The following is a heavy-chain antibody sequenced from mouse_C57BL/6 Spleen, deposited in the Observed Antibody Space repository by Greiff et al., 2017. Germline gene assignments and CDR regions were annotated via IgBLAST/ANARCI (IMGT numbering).Heavy chain of an antibody. Sequence: EVQLQQSGPELVKPGASVKISCKASGYSFTGYYMNWVKQSPEKSLEWIGEINPSTGGTTYNQKFKAKATLTVDKSSSTAYMQLKSLTSEDSAVYYCARRGSSGYFDYWGQGTTLTVSS. V-gene: IGHV1-42*01. CDR1: GYSFTGYY. CDR2: INPSTGGT. CDR3: ARRGSSGYFDY. D-gene: IGHD3-2*02. J-gene: IGHJ2*01.